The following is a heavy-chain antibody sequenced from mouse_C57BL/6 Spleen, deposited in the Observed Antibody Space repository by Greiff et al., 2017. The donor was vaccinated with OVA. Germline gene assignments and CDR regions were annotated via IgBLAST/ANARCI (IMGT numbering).Heavy chain of an antibody. CDR3: TDGSSSFAY. J-gene: IGHJ3*01. CDR1: GFNIKDDY. V-gene: IGHV14-4*01. D-gene: IGHD2-3*01. Sequence: VQLKQSGAELVRPGASVKLSCTASGFNIKDDYMHWVKQRPEQGLEWIGWIDPENGDTEYASKFQGKATITADTSSNTAYLQLSSLTSEDTAVYYCTDGSSSFAYWSQGTLVTVSA. CDR2: IDPENGDT.